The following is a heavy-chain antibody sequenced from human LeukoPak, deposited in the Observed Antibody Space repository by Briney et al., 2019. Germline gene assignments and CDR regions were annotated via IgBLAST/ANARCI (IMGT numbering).Heavy chain of an antibody. CDR3: ARDHSPDTATVYYYYGMDV. V-gene: IGHV3-21*01. CDR1: GFTFSSYS. Sequence: PGGSLRLSCAASGFTFSSYSMNWVRQAPGKGLEWVSCISSSSNYIYYADSVKGRFTISRDNAKNSLYLQMNSLRAEDTAVYYCARDHSPDTATVYYYYGMDVWGQGTTVTVSS. D-gene: IGHD5-18*01. J-gene: IGHJ6*02. CDR2: ISSSSNYI.